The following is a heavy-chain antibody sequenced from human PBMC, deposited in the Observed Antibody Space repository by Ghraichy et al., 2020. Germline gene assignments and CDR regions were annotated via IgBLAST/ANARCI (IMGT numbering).Heavy chain of an antibody. CDR2: ISGDGGST. J-gene: IGHJ5*02. CDR1: GFTFDDYA. D-gene: IGHD6-13*01. CDR3: AKDRPSSSWYWFDP. V-gene: IGHV3-43*02. Sequence: GESLNISCAASGFTFDDYAMHWVRQAPGKGLEWVSLISGDGGSTYYADSVKGRFTIFRDNSKNSLYLQMNSLRTEDTALYYCAKDRPSSSWYWFDPWGQGTLVTVSS.